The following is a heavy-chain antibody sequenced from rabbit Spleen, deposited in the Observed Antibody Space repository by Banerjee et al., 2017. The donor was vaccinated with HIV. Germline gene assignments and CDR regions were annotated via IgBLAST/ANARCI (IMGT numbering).Heavy chain of an antibody. Sequence: QSLEESGGDLVKPGASLTLTCTASGVSFSSSSYMCWVRQAPGKGLEWIGLTEPIFGTTYYANWVNGRFTISSHNAQNTLYLQLKSLTAADTATYFCVRDQAGYAGYGPWYFNLWGQGTLVTVS. J-gene: IGHJ4*01. CDR3: VRDQAGYAGYGPWYFNL. CDR2: LTEPIFGTT. D-gene: IGHD7-1*01. CDR1: GVSFSSSSY. V-gene: IGHV1S40*01.